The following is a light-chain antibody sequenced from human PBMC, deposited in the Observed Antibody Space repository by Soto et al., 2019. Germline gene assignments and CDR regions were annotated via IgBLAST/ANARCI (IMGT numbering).Light chain of an antibody. V-gene: IGLV8-61*01. J-gene: IGLJ2*01. CDR3: VLYMGLGISV. Sequence: QTVVTQEPSFSVSPGGTVTFTCGLSSGSVSTNYYPSWYQQTPDQAPRTLIYNTNSRSSGVPDRFSGSILGNKAALTITGAQADDESDYYCVLYMGLGISVFGGGTKLTVL. CDR2: NTN. CDR1: SGSVSTNYY.